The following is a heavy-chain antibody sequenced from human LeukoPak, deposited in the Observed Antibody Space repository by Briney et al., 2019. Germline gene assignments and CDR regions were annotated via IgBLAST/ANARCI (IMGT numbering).Heavy chain of an antibody. V-gene: IGHV3-30*02. D-gene: IGHD1-1*01. CDR2: IWYDGSNK. CDR3: AKDLRNDPNFDI. CDR1: GFTFSSYG. J-gene: IGHJ3*02. Sequence: PGGSLRLSCAASGFTFSSYGMHWVRQAPGKGLEWVAVIWYDGSNKYYADSVKGRFTISRDNSKNTLYLQMNSLRAEDTAVYYCAKDLRNDPNFDIWGQGTMVTVSS.